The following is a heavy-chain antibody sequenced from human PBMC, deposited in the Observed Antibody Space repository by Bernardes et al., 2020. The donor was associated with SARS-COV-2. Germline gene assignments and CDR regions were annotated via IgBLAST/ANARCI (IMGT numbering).Heavy chain of an antibody. J-gene: IGHJ4*02. V-gene: IGHV3-7*01. CDR2: IKQAGSEK. Sequence: GGSLRLSCAASGFTFRRYWMSWVRQAPGKGLEWVANIKQAGSEKYYVDSVKGRFTISRDNAKNSLYLQMNSLRAEDTAVYYCARSYDYWGQGTLVTVSS. CDR3: ARSYDY. CDR1: GFTFRRYW.